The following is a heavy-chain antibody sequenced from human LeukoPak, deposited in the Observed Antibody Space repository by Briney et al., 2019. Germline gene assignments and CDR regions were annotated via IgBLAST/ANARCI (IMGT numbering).Heavy chain of an antibody. J-gene: IGHJ5*02. V-gene: IGHV1-24*01. Sequence: ASVKVSCKVSGYTRTELSMHWVRQAPGKGLEWTGGFDPEDGETIYAQKFQGRVTMTEDTSTDTAYMELSSLRSEDTAVYYCATSSYSYGAGSWYPDWFDPWGQGTLATVSS. CDR2: FDPEDGET. CDR1: GYTRTELS. CDR3: ATSSYSYGAGSWYPDWFDP. D-gene: IGHD3-10*01.